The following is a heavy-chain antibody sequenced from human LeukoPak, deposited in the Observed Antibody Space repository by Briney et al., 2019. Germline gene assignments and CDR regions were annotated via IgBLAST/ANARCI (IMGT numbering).Heavy chain of an antibody. J-gene: IGHJ6*02. CDR1: GFTFSSYS. CDR2: ISSSSSTI. Sequence: GGSLRLSCAASGFTFSSYSMNWVRQAPGKGLEWVSYISSSSSTIYYADSVKGRFTISRDNAKNSLYLQMNSLRAEDTAVYYCARDQGGYCSSASCWGYGMDVWGQGTTVTVSS. V-gene: IGHV3-48*01. CDR3: ARDQGGYCSSASCWGYGMDV. D-gene: IGHD2-2*01.